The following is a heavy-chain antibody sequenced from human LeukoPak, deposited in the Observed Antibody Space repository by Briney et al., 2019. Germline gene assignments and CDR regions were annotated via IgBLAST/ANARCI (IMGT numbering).Heavy chain of an antibody. CDR1: GFTFSNYA. Sequence: GGSLRLSCAASGFTFSNYAMIWVRQAPGKGLEWVSSITGSGGSTYYADSVKGRFTISRDNSKNTLYLQMNSLRAEDTAVYYCAKDLYCSSTSCSEHYWGQGTLVTVSS. J-gene: IGHJ4*02. CDR2: ITGSGGST. D-gene: IGHD2-2*01. V-gene: IGHV3-23*01. CDR3: AKDLYCSSTSCSEHY.